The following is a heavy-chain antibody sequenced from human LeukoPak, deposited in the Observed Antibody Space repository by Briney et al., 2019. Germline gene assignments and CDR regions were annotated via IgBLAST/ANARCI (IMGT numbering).Heavy chain of an antibody. CDR1: GFTFSSYG. V-gene: IGHV3-30*02. Sequence: PGGSLRLSCAASGFTFSSYGMHWVRQAPGKWLEWVAFIPNDGSNKYYADSVKGRFTISRDNSKNTLYLQMNSLRAEDTAVYYCAKELAAYCGRDYYSNFDYWHRGSLVTVSS. J-gene: IGHJ4*02. CDR2: IPNDGSNK. D-gene: IGHD2-21*01. CDR3: AKELAAYCGRDYYSNFDY.